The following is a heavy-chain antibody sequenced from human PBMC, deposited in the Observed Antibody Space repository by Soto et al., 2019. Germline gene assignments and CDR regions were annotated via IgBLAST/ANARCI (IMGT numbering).Heavy chain of an antibody. V-gene: IGHV3-21*01. Sequence: GSLRVSGAASVFTFSSYSMNRVRQAPGKGLEWVSSISSSSIYIYYADSVKGRFTISRDNAKNSLYLQMNSLRAEDTAVYYCARDQGYSSSWSDAFDIWGQGTMVTVSS. CDR2: ISSSSIYI. CDR3: ARDQGYSSSWSDAFDI. CDR1: VFTFSSYS. D-gene: IGHD6-13*01. J-gene: IGHJ3*02.